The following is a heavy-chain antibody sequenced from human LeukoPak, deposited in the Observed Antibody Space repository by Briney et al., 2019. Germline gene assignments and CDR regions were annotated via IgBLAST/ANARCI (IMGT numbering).Heavy chain of an antibody. Sequence: GASVKVSCKASGYSFTGYYIHWVRQAPGQGLEWMGWINPNSGGTYYAQKFQGRVTMTRDTSISTAYMELSRLRSDDTAVYYCARDGLSPHSNDYYDSSGFMDVWGKGTTVTVSS. CDR2: INPNSGGT. D-gene: IGHD3-22*01. CDR1: GYSFTGYY. CDR3: ARDGLSPHSNDYYDSSGFMDV. J-gene: IGHJ6*03. V-gene: IGHV1-2*02.